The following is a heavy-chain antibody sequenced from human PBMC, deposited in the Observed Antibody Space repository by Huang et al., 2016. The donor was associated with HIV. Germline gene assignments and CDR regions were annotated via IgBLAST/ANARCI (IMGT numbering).Heavy chain of an antibody. CDR1: GYRFRSNW. CDR2: IYPVDSDT. V-gene: IGHV5-51*01. Sequence: EVQLVQSGAEVKKPGESLKISCKGSGYRFRSNWIGWVRQMPGKGLEWMGIIYPVDSDTRYSPSFQGQVTISADKSINTAYLQWSSLKASDTAMYYCARLIGSPSFYYGLDVWGQGTTVTVSS. J-gene: IGHJ6*02. D-gene: IGHD3-10*01. CDR3: ARLIGSPSFYYGLDV.